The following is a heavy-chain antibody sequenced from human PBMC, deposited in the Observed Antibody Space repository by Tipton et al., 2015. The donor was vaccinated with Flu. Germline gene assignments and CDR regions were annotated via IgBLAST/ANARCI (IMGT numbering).Heavy chain of an antibody. Sequence: SLRLSCTASGFTFGDYAMTWVRQAPGKGLEWVGLIRTKAYRGRTEYAASVKDRFTISRDDSKSVAYLQMDSLKTEDTALYFCTRDLYSGTFRGYYDSWGQGTLVTVSS. V-gene: IGHV3-49*04. D-gene: IGHD1-26*01. CDR1: GFTFGDYA. CDR3: TRDLYSGTFRGYYDS. J-gene: IGHJ4*02. CDR2: IRTKAYRGRT.